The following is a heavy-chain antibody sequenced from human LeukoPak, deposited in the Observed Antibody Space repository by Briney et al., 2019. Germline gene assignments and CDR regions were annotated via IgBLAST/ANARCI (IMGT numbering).Heavy chain of an antibody. D-gene: IGHD5-12*01. CDR3: TTIRPGY. V-gene: IGHV3-74*01. CDR2: IKDGGTTT. CDR1: GFTFSSYW. Sequence: GGFLRLSCAASGFTFSSYWIHWVRQVPGKGLVWVARIKDGGTTTDYADSVKGRFTISRDDAKNTLYLQMNSLRAEDTAVYYCTTIRPGYWGQGTLVTVSP. J-gene: IGHJ4*02.